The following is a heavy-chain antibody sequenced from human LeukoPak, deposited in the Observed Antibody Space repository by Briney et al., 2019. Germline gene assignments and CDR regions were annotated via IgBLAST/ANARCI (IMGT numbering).Heavy chain of an antibody. D-gene: IGHD3-22*01. CDR1: GFTFSFSDYW. CDR2: IKPDGGEK. Sequence: GGSLRLSCVGSGFTFSFSDYWMTWVRQAPGKGLEWVANIKPDGGEKNYVDSVKGRFTISRDNAKNSLYLQMNSLRAEDTAVYYCARDLENYYDSSGYYSPALGYWGQGTLVTVSS. V-gene: IGHV3-7*01. CDR3: ARDLENYYDSSGYYSPALGY. J-gene: IGHJ4*02.